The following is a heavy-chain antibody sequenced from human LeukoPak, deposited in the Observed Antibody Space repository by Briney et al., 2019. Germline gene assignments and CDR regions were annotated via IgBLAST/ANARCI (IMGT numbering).Heavy chain of an antibody. J-gene: IGHJ1*01. D-gene: IGHD6-19*01. CDR3: ARVTSGYSSGWYYFQH. CDR1: GYTFTGYY. V-gene: IGHV1-2*02. Sequence: ASVTVSRKASGYTFTGYYMHWVRQAPGQGLEWMGWINPNSGGTNYAQKFQGRVTMTRDTSISTAYMELSRLRSDDTAVYYCARVTSGYSSGWYYFQHWGQGSLVTVSS. CDR2: INPNSGGT.